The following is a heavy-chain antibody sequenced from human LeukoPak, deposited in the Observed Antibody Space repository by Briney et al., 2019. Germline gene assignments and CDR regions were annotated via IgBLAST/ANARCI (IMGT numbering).Heavy chain of an antibody. Sequence: SETLSLTCAVYGGSFSGYYWSWIRQPPGKGLEWIGEINHSGSTNYNPSLKSRVTISVDTSKNQFSLKLSSVTAADTAVYHCARGAALSFDYWGQGTLVTVSS. CDR2: INHSGST. CDR1: GGSFSGYY. CDR3: ARGAALSFDY. J-gene: IGHJ4*02. V-gene: IGHV4-34*01. D-gene: IGHD6-25*01.